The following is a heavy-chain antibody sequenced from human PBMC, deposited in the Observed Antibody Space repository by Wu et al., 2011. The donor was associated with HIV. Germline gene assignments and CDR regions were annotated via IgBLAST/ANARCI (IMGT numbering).Heavy chain of an antibody. CDR1: GGTSAAML. Sequence: QVQLVQSGAEVKKPGSSVKVSCKASGGTSAAMLSAGCDRPWTGLEWMGRIIPIFGTANYAQKFQGRVTITADKSTSTAYMELSSLRSEDTAVYYCARAKDSSGYYYDAFDIWGQGTMATVSS. V-gene: IGHV1-69*14. CDR2: IIPIFGTA. J-gene: IGHJ3*02. D-gene: IGHD3-22*01. CDR3: ARAKDSSGYYYDAFDI.